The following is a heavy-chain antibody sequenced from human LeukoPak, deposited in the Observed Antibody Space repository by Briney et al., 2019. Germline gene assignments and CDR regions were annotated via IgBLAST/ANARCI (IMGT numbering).Heavy chain of an antibody. Sequence: SETLSLTCTVSGGSISSSSYYWGWIRQPPGKGLEWIGSIYYSGSTYYNPSLKSRVTISVDTSKNQFSLKLSSVTAADTAVYYCARRSIAAAGPFDPWGQGNLVTVSS. D-gene: IGHD6-13*01. J-gene: IGHJ5*02. CDR3: ARRSIAAAGPFDP. CDR2: IYYSGST. V-gene: IGHV4-39*01. CDR1: GGSISSSSYY.